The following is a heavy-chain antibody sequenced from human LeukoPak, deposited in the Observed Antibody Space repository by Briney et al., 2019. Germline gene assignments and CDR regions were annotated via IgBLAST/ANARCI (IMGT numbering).Heavy chain of an antibody. D-gene: IGHD1-26*01. V-gene: IGHV3-23*01. Sequence: GGPLRLSCAASGFTFSSYAMIWVPAAPGKALEWGLAISGSGGSTYYADSVKGRFTISRDNSKNTLYLQMNSLRAEDTAVYYCAKGDQGGELFDYWGQGTLVTVSS. J-gene: IGHJ4*02. CDR3: AKGDQGGELFDY. CDR1: GFTFSSYA. CDR2: ISGSGGST.